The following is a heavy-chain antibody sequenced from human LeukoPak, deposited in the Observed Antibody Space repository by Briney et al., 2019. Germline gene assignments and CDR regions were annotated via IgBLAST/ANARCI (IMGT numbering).Heavy chain of an antibody. CDR3: ARSAEDYGDYDY. J-gene: IGHJ4*02. CDR2: IYYSGST. CDR1: GGSISSGGYY. V-gene: IGHV4-31*03. D-gene: IGHD4-17*01. Sequence: SETLSLTCTVSGGSISSGGYYWSWIRQHPGKGLEWIGYIYYSGSTYYNPSLKSRVTISVGTSKNQFSLKLSSVTAADTAVYYCARSAEDYGDYDYWGQGTLVTVSS.